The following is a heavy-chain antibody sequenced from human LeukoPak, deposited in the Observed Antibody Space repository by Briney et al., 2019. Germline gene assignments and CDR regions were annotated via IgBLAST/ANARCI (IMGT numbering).Heavy chain of an antibody. Sequence: SETLSLTCTVSGYSISSGYYWGWIRQPPGKGLEWIGSIYYSGSTYYNPSLKSRVTISVDTSKNQFSLKLSSVTAADTAVYYCARDSSSWHKDYYFQHWGQGTLVTVSS. CDR2: IYYSGST. J-gene: IGHJ1*01. CDR3: ARDSSSWHKDYYFQH. CDR1: GYSISSGYY. D-gene: IGHD6-13*01. V-gene: IGHV4-38-2*02.